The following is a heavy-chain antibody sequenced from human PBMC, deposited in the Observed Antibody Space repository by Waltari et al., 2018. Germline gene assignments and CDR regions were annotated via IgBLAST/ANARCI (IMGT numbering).Heavy chain of an antibody. CDR2: IYYSGGT. V-gene: IGHV4-30-4*08. Sequence: QVQLQESGPGLVKPSQTLSLTCTVSGGSISSGEYYWSWIRPPPGKGLEWIGYIYYSGGTYDNPDLNRRATLSVDTSTHQFFLKLSSVTAADTAVYYCARGDGVKRLYYYYYYMDVWGKGTTVTVSS. CDR1: GGSISSGEYY. J-gene: IGHJ6*03. CDR3: ARGDGVKRLYYYYYYMDV. D-gene: IGHD3-10*01.